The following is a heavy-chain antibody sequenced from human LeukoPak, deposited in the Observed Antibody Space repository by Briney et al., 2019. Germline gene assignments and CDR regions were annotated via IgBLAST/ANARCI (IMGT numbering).Heavy chain of an antibody. CDR2: IYTSGST. V-gene: IGHV4-61*02. J-gene: IGHJ6*03. CDR3: ARVGPDSSGYYYYYMDV. D-gene: IGHD3-22*01. Sequence: PSETLSLTCTVSGGSISSGSYYWSWIRQPAGKGLEWIGRIYTSGSTNYNPPLKSRVTISVDTSKNQFSLKLSSVTAADTAVYYCARVGPDSSGYYYYYMDVWGKGTTVTVSS. CDR1: GGSISSGSYY.